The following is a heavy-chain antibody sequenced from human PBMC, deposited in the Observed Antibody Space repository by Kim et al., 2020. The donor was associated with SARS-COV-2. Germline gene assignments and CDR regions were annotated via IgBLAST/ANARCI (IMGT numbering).Heavy chain of an antibody. CDR2: INHSGST. D-gene: IGHD5-18*01. CDR1: GGSFSGYY. Sequence: SETLSLTCAVYGGSFSGYYWSWIRQPPGKGLEWIGEINHSGSTNYNPSLKSRVTISVDTSKNQLSLNLSSVTAAGTAVYYCAISRGYSYGLNYYYGMDGWGQGTTVTVSS. V-gene: IGHV4-34*01. J-gene: IGHJ6*02. CDR3: AISRGYSYGLNYYYGMDG.